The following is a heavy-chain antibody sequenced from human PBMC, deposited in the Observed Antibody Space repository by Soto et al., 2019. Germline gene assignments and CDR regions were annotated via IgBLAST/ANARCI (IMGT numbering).Heavy chain of an antibody. Sequence: QVQLVESGGGVVQPGRSLRLSCAASGFTFSSYAMHWVRQAPGKGLEWVAVISYDGSNKYYGDSVKGRFTISRDNSKNTLYLQMNSLRAEDTAVYYCARDNSYWGQGTLVTVSS. J-gene: IGHJ4*02. CDR1: GFTFSSYA. CDR3: ARDNSY. V-gene: IGHV3-30-3*01. CDR2: ISYDGSNK.